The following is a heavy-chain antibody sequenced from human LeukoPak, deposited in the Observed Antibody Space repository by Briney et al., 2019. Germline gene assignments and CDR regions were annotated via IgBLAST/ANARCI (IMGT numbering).Heavy chain of an antibody. Sequence: PGGSLRLSCSASGFTFSDYYMSWIRQAPGKGLEWVSYIRSSGSTIYYADSVKGRFTISRDNAKNSLYLQMNSLRAEDTAVYYCARDYCSSTSCLAPLYYYYGMDVWGQGTTVTVSS. CDR1: GFTFSDYY. D-gene: IGHD2-2*01. J-gene: IGHJ6*02. V-gene: IGHV3-11*01. CDR2: IRSSGSTI. CDR3: ARDYCSSTSCLAPLYYYYGMDV.